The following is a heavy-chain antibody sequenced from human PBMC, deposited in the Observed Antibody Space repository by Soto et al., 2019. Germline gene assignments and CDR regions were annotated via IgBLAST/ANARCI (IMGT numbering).Heavy chain of an antibody. D-gene: IGHD3-9*01. CDR1: GDRVSSNSAA. CDR2: TYYRSKWYN. J-gene: IGHJ3*02. CDR3: ARVPDWGYDAFDI. V-gene: IGHV6-1*01. Sequence: SQTLSLPCAISGDRVSSNSAAWNWIRQSPSRGLEWLGRTYYRSKWYNDYAVSVKSRKNINPDTYKNQFSLQLNSVTPEDTAVYYCARVPDWGYDAFDIWGQGTMVTVSS.